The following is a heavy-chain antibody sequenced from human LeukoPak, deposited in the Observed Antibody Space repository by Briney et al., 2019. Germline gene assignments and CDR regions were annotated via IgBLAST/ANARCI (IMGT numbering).Heavy chain of an antibody. CDR3: AKTEYLRNLDGYYYYYNDV. D-gene: IGHD1-1*01. CDR2: IYYSGST. Sequence: PSETLSLTCTVSGGSISSYYWSWIRQPPGKGLEWIGYIYYSGSTTYNPSLKSRVTISLDKSKNHFSLKLNSVTAADTAVYYCAKTEYLRNLDGYYYYYNDVWGKGTTVTVSS. V-gene: IGHV4-59*12. CDR1: GGSISSYY. J-gene: IGHJ6*03.